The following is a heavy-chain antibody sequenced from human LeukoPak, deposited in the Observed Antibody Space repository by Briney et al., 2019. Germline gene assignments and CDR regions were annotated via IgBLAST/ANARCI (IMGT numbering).Heavy chain of an antibody. J-gene: IGHJ6*03. CDR1: GFTLSSYW. CDR3: AREYCSGGSCYSYYYYYYMDV. Sequence: QPGGSLRLSCAASGFTLSSYWMSWVRQAPGKGLEWVANIKQDGSEKYYVDSVKGRFTISRDNAKNSLYLQMNSLRAEDTAVYYCAREYCSGGSCYSYYYYYYMDVWGKGTTVTVSS. V-gene: IGHV3-7*01. CDR2: IKQDGSEK. D-gene: IGHD2-15*01.